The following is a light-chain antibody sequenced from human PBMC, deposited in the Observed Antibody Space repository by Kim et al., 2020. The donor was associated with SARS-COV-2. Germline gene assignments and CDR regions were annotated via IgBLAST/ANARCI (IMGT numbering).Light chain of an antibody. CDR1: QSLVHSDGNTY. CDR3: MQGTHWPYT. CDR2: KVS. J-gene: IGKJ2*01. V-gene: IGKV2-30*02. Sequence: DVVMTQSPLSLPVTLGQPASISCRSSQSLVHSDGNTYLIWFQQRPGQSPRRLIYKVSDRDSGVPDRFSGSGSGTDFTLKISRVESEDVGFYYCMQGTHWPYTFGQGTKLEI.